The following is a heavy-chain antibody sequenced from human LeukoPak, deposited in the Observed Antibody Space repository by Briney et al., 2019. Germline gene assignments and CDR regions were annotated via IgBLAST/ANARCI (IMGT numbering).Heavy chain of an antibody. CDR3: ANTYYDYVWGSN. V-gene: IGHV3-48*02. CDR1: GFTFSSYS. D-gene: IGHD3-16*01. Sequence: GGSLRLSCAASGFTFSSYSMNWVRQAPGKGLEWVSYISSGSSTIYYADSVKGRFTISRDNAKNSLYLQMNSLRDEDTAVYYCANTYYDYVWGSNWGQGTLVTASS. J-gene: IGHJ4*02. CDR2: ISSGSSTI.